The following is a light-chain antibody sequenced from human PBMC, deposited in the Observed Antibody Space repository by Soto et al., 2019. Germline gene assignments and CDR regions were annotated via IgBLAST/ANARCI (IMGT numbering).Light chain of an antibody. J-gene: IGKJ5*01. Sequence: DIVMTQSPATLSVSPGERATLSCRASQSISSNLAWFRQKPGQAPKLVIYAATTRATGSPARFSGSGSGTDFTLTISSLQSEDFAVYYCQQYHNWPITFGQGTRLEI. CDR3: QQYHNWPIT. CDR2: AAT. V-gene: IGKV3-15*01. CDR1: QSISSN.